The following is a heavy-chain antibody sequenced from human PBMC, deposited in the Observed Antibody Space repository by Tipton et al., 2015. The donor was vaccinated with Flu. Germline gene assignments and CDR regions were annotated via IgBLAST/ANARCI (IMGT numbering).Heavy chain of an antibody. CDR2: ISSSGDT. D-gene: IGHD3-22*01. V-gene: IGHV4-59*01. Sequence: GLVKPSETLSLTCTVSGTSISSSYWSWIRQAPGKGLECIGSISSSGDTYYNPSLKSRVSISVDTSKNQFSLKVLSVTTADTAVYYCARQDYYDVDLVDWYFDLWGRGTLVAVSS. CDR1: GTSISSSY. CDR3: ARQDYYDVDLVDWYFDL. J-gene: IGHJ2*01.